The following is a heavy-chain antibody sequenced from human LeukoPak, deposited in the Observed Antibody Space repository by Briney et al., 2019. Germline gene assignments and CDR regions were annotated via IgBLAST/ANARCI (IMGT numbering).Heavy chain of an antibody. V-gene: IGHV3-7*01. Sequence: GGSLRLSCEGSAFTFSSYWMGWVSQEPGEGMGWVANIIQDGRETYYLASARGRFTISRDNTKNSICLPMNSLRAEDTAVYYCARRGRSPKSHRDWFDPWGQGTLVTVAT. CDR1: AFTFSSYW. CDR3: ARRGRSPKSHRDWFDP. D-gene: IGHD3-10*01. CDR2: IIQDGRET. J-gene: IGHJ5*02.